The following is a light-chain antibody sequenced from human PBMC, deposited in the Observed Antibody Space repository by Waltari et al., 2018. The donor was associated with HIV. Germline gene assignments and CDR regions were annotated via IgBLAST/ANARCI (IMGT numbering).Light chain of an antibody. CDR1: SSTLGAGSD. CDR2: GNS. CDR3: QSYDSSLSGSWV. J-gene: IGLJ3*02. V-gene: IGLV1-40*01. Sequence: QSVLTQPPSVSGAPGQRVTISCTGSSSTLGAGSDVPCYQQLPGTAPKLLIYGNSNRPSGVPDRFSGSKSGTSASLAITGLQAEDEADYYCQSYDSSLSGSWVFGGGTKLTVL.